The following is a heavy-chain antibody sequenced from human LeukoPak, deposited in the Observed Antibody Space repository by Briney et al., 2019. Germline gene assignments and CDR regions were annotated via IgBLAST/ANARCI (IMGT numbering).Heavy chain of an antibody. CDR1: GGSIISYY. D-gene: IGHD6-13*01. CDR2: IYYSGSA. Sequence: SETLSLTSTVYGGSIISYYWSWIRQPAGKGLEWIGYIYYSGSAYYNPSLKSRVAISVDTSKNQFSLELSSVTAADTALYYCAREITTAGMGNFDYWGQGTLVTVSS. CDR3: AREITTAGMGNFDY. J-gene: IGHJ4*02. V-gene: IGHV4-59*06.